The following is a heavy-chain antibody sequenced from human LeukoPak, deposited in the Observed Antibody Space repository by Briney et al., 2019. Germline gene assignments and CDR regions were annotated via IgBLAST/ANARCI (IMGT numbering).Heavy chain of an antibody. CDR2: INPSGGST. D-gene: IGHD2-15*01. Sequence: ASVKVSCKASGYTLTTYYIHWVRQAPGQGLEWMGRINPSGGSTTYAQKFQGRVTMTRDTSTSTVYMELSSLRSEDTAVYYCARGESNIVVVVAATLFDYWGQGTLVTVSS. CDR1: GYTLTTYY. V-gene: IGHV1-46*01. J-gene: IGHJ4*02. CDR3: ARGESNIVVVVAATLFDY.